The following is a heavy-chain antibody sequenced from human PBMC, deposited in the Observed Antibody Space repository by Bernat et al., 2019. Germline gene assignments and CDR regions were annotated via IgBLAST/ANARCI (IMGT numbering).Heavy chain of an antibody. V-gene: IGHV1-18*01. D-gene: IGHD3-10*01. CDR1: GYTFNTYA. Sequence: QVQLVQSGAEVKNPGASVKVSCKASGYTFNTYAISWVRQAPGQGLEWMGWISAYNGITNYAQKLHGRVTMRMDTSTTTAYMELKSLTSNDTAVYYCAREDPHNRKGMDDAFDIWGQGTMVTGSS. CDR3: AREDPHNRKGMDDAFDI. CDR2: ISAYNGIT. J-gene: IGHJ3*02.